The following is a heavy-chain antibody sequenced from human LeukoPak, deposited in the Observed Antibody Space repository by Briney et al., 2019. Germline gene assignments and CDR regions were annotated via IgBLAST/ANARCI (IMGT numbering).Heavy chain of an antibody. CDR2: ISSSSSYI. CDR3: ARSLYGSRGGDWFDP. D-gene: IGHD3-10*01. V-gene: IGHV3-21*01. J-gene: IGHJ5*02. Sequence: PGGSLRLSCAASGFTFSSYSMNWVRQAPGKGLEGVSSISSSSSYIYYADSVKGRFTISRDNAKNSLYLQMNSLRAEDTAVYYCARSLYGSRGGDWFDPWGQGTLVTVSS. CDR1: GFTFSSYS.